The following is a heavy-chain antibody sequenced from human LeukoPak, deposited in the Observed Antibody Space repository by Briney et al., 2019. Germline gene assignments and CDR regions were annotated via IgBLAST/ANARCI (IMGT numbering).Heavy chain of an antibody. D-gene: IGHD2-15*01. Sequence: GRSLRLSCAASGFTFDDYAMHWVRQAPGKGLEWVSGISWNSGSIGYADSVKGRFTISRDNAKNSLYLQMNSLRAEDTALYYCEKDVGLGRNYFDYWGREPRVTFSS. J-gene: IGHJ4*02. CDR2: ISWNSGSI. CDR3: EKDVGLGRNYFDY. V-gene: IGHV3-9*01. CDR1: GFTFDDYA.